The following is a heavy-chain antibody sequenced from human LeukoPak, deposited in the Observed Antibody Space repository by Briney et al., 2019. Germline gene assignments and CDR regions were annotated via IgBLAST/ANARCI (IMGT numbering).Heavy chain of an antibody. Sequence: SETLSLTCTVSGGSISSYYWSWIRQPPGKGLEWIGYIYYSGSTNYNPSLKSRVTISVDTSKNQFSLKLSSVTAADTAVYYCARHYYDMIGYFDYWGQGTLVTVSS. CDR1: GGSISSYY. D-gene: IGHD3-22*01. V-gene: IGHV4-59*01. CDR3: ARHYYDMIGYFDY. CDR2: IYYSGST. J-gene: IGHJ4*02.